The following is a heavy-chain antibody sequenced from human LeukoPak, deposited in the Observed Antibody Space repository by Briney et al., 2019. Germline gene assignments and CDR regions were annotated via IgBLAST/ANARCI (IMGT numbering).Heavy chain of an antibody. CDR1: GFTFSNAW. CDR2: IKSKTDGGTI. Sequence: PGGSLRLSCAASGFTFSNAWMSWVRQAPGKGLEWVGRIKSKTDGGTIDYAAPVKGRFTISRDDSKNTLYLQMNSLKTEDTAVYYCTTESGLRFRVFRNYWGQGTLVTVSS. CDR3: TTESGLRFRVFRNY. D-gene: IGHD3-16*01. V-gene: IGHV3-15*01. J-gene: IGHJ4*02.